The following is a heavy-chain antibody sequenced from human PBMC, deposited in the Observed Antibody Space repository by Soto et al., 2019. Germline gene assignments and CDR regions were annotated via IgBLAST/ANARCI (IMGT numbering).Heavy chain of an antibody. Sequence: EPSVKVSCKASGFSFSDYFMHWVRQAPGQGLEWMGWINPNSGGTNYAQKFQGRVTMTRDTSISTAYMELSRLRSDDTAVYYCARLRYSSSWDSFDYWGQGTLVTVSS. CDR1: GFSFSDYF. CDR2: INPNSGGT. V-gene: IGHV1-2*02. CDR3: ARLRYSSSWDSFDY. J-gene: IGHJ4*02. D-gene: IGHD6-13*01.